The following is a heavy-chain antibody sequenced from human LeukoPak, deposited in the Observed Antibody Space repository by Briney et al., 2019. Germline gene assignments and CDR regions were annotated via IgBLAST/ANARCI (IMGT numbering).Heavy chain of an antibody. CDR1: GFTFSNYG. Sequence: GGTLRLSCAASGFTFSNYGMNWVRQAPGKGLEWVSAISGSGGGTFYADSVKGRFTISRDNSKNTLYLHMNSLRAEDTAVYYCAKNGRANDYYYYYMTVWGKGTTVTVSS. V-gene: IGHV3-23*01. J-gene: IGHJ6*03. D-gene: IGHD2-8*01. CDR3: AKNGRANDYYYYYMTV. CDR2: ISGSGGGT.